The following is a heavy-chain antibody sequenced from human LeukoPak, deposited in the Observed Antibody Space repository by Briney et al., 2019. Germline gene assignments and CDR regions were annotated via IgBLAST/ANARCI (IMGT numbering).Heavy chain of an antibody. V-gene: IGHV4-39*01. J-gene: IGHJ4*02. CDR1: GDSIRSSAYY. Sequence: SQTLSLTCTVSGDSIRSSAYYWGWIRQPPGKGLQWIGSIYFSGNTDYNPSLKSRVTISIDTSKNQFSLKLTSVTAADTAVYYCARQVAGIGLYYFDYWGQGTLVTVSS. CDR2: IYFSGNT. D-gene: IGHD6-19*01. CDR3: ARQVAGIGLYYFDY.